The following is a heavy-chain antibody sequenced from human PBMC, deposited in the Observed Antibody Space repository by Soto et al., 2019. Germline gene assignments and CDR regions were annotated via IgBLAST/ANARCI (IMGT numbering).Heavy chain of an antibody. D-gene: IGHD3-22*01. Sequence: SSAKVSCKASCYTFTSYGISWVRQAPGQGLEWMGWISAYNGNTNYAQKLQGRVTMTTDTSTSTAYMELRSLRSDDTAVYYCARGGQRVVVTTIDYWGQGTRVTVSS. V-gene: IGHV1-18*01. CDR1: CYTFTSYG. J-gene: IGHJ4*02. CDR2: ISAYNGNT. CDR3: ARGGQRVVVTTIDY.